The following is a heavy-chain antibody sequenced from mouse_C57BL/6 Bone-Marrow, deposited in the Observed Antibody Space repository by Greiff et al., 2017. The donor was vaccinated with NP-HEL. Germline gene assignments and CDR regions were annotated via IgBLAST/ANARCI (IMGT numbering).Heavy chain of an antibody. V-gene: IGHV1-55*01. CDR3: ARSAITTVVATGDY. J-gene: IGHJ2*01. CDR2: IYPGSGST. Sequence: VQLQQSGAELVKPGASVKMSCKASGYTFTSYWITWVKQRPGHGLEWIGDIYPGSGSTNYNEKFKHKATLTVDTSSSPAYMQLSSLTSEDSAVDYCARSAITTVVATGDYWGQGTTLTVSS. D-gene: IGHD1-1*01. CDR1: GYTFTSYW.